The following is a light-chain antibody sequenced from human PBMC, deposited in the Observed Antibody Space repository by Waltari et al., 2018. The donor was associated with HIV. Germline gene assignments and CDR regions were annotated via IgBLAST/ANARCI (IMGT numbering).Light chain of an antibody. CDR2: VKN. Sequence: QSVLTQPPSASGTPGQRVTISCSGSNSNIGRTTVSWFQQLPGTAPKVLIYVKNQRPSGVPDRFSGSKSGTSASLAISGLQSDDEADYFCASWDDSFNGPVFGGGTKLTVV. J-gene: IGLJ2*01. CDR1: NSNIGRTT. CDR3: ASWDDSFNGPV. V-gene: IGLV1-44*01.